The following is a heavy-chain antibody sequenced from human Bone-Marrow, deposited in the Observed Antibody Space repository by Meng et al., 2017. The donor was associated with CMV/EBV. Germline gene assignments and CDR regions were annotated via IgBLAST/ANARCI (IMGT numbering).Heavy chain of an antibody. V-gene: IGHV3-48*04. J-gene: IGHJ5*02. CDR1: GFTVSSNY. CDR3: ARDLGGYWNYERVWFDP. CDR2: ISSSSSTI. Sequence: GESLKISCAASGFTVSSNYMNWVRQAPGKGLEWVSYISSSSSTIYYADSVKGRFTISRDNAKNSLYLQMNSLRAEDTAVYYCARDLGGYWNYERVWFDPWGQGTLVTVSS. D-gene: IGHD1-7*01.